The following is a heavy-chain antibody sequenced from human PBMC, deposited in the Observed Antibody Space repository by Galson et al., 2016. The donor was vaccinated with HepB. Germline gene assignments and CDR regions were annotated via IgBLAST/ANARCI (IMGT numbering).Heavy chain of an antibody. V-gene: IGHV3-30*18. CDR1: GHTFSTYG. J-gene: IGHJ5*02. D-gene: IGHD1-1*01. CDR2: ISTDGSNE. Sequence: SVRLSCAASGHTFSTYGMHWVRQAPGKGLEWVAGISTDGSNEYYVESLRARVTISRDNSMDTIYLQMNSLRTEDTAIYYCAKGDTGNYWGRFGPWGQGTLVIVSS. CDR3: AKGDTGNYWGRFGP.